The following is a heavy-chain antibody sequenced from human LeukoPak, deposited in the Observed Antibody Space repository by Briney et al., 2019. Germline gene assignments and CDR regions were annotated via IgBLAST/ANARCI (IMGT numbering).Heavy chain of an antibody. Sequence: PGGSLSLSCAASGFTFSSYAMSWVRHAPGEGLGWVSAISRSCGSTYYADSVKGRFTIYRDNSKNTLYLQMNSLSAEDTAVYYCAKELSEEWLVPDSFEACFDYWGQGTLVTVSS. CDR3: AKELSEEWLVPDSFEACFDY. V-gene: IGHV3-23*01. J-gene: IGHJ4*02. CDR1: GFTFSSYA. CDR2: ISRSCGST. D-gene: IGHD6-19*01.